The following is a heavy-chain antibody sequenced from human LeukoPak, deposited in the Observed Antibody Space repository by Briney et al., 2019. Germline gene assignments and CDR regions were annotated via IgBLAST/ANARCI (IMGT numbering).Heavy chain of an antibody. D-gene: IGHD3-10*01. J-gene: IGHJ6*02. CDR1: GLSLSTIGVG. V-gene: IGHV2-5*01. CDR2: TYWNGDK. CDR3: GHRRESFDYHGVDV. Sequence: SSPTLVKPTQTLTLTCTFSGLSLSTIGVGVVWIRQPPGKALEWLGVTYWNGDKRYNPSLRSRLTITKDTSRNQEVLTMTNMDPVDTATYYCGHRRESFDYHGVDVWGQGTTVTVSS.